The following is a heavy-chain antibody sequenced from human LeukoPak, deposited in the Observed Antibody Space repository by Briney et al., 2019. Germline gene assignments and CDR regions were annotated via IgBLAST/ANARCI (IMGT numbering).Heavy chain of an antibody. V-gene: IGHV3-30*02. Sequence: GGSLRLSCAASGFTVSSNYMSWVRQAPGKGLEWVTFIRYDASNKYYSDSVKGRFTISRDNSKNTLYLQMNSLRVEDTAVYYCAKDGNFRVPGEDWGQGTLVTVSS. CDR1: GFTVSSNY. CDR2: IRYDASNK. J-gene: IGHJ4*02. D-gene: IGHD1-7*01. CDR3: AKDGNFRVPGED.